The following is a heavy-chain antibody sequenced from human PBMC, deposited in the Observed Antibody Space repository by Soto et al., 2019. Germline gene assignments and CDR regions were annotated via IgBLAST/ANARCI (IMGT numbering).Heavy chain of an antibody. CDR1: GYTFTSYG. CDR3: SRSSVSGYWFDP. CDR2: ISAYNGNT. J-gene: IGHJ5*02. V-gene: IGHV1-18*01. D-gene: IGHD6-6*01. Sequence: QVQLVQSGAEVKKPGASVKVSCKASGYTFTSYGISWVRQAPGQGLEWMGWISAYNGNTNYAQKLQGRVTMTTDTPTSPAYRELSSRGSDDTSVYYCSRSSVSGYWFDPWGQGTLVTVSS.